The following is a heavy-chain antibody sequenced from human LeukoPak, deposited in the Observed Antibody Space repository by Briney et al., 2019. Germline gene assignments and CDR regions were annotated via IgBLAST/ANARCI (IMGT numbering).Heavy chain of an antibody. V-gene: IGHV2-5*02. J-gene: IGHJ3*02. D-gene: IGHD6-13*01. CDR1: GFSLRTGGVG. CDR2: IYWDDDK. CDR3: AHGLSGRSNWRALDI. Sequence: SGPTLVNPTQTLTLTCTFSGFSLRTGGVGVGWIRQPPGKALEWLALIYWDDDKRYNSTLKSRLTITKDTSKNQVVLAMTNMDPVDTATYYCAHGLSGRSNWRALDIWGQGTMVTVSS.